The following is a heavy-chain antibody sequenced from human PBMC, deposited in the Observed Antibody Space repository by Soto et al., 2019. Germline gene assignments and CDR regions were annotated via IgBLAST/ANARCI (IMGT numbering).Heavy chain of an antibody. Sequence: GGSLRLSCTASGFTFGDYAMSWFRQAPGKGLEWVGFIRSKAYGGTTEYAASVKGRFTISRDDSKSIAYLQMNSLKTEDTAVYYCTRALGSVVVINNWFDPWGQGTLVTVSS. D-gene: IGHD3-22*01. CDR3: TRALGSVVVINNWFDP. V-gene: IGHV3-49*03. CDR2: IRSKAYGGTT. J-gene: IGHJ5*02. CDR1: GFTFGDYA.